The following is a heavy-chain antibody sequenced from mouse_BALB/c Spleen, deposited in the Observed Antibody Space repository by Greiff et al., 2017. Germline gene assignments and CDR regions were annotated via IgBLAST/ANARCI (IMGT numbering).Heavy chain of an antibody. CDR2: ISYSGST. Sequence: VQLQQSGPGLVKPSQSLSLTCTVTGYSITSDYAWNWIRQFPGNKLEWMGYISYSGSTSYNPSLKSRISITRDTSKNQFFLQLNSVTTEDTATYYCARSSTYGWYFDVWGAGTTVTVSS. CDR3: ARSSTYGWYFDV. CDR1: GYSITSDYA. V-gene: IGHV3-2*02. J-gene: IGHJ1*01. D-gene: IGHD5-5*01.